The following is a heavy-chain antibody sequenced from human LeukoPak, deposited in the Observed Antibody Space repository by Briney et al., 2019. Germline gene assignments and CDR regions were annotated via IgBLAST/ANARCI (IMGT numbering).Heavy chain of an antibody. D-gene: IGHD3-22*01. CDR1: GFTFSSYS. CDR2: ISSSSSTI. Sequence: GGSLRLSCAASGFTFSSYSIDWVRQAPGKGLEWLSYISSSSSTIYYADSVKGRFTISRDNAKNSVYLRMNSLRAEDTAVYYCARVWSSGYTKDYWGQGTLVTVSS. CDR3: ARVWSSGYTKDY. V-gene: IGHV3-48*04. J-gene: IGHJ4*02.